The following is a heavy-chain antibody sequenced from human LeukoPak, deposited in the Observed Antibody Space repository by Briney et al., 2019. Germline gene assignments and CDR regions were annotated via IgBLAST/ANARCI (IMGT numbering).Heavy chain of an antibody. J-gene: IGHJ6*02. Sequence: ASVTVSYTASGYTFPRYDIHWVRQAPGPGLDWMGWMNPNSGNTGYAQKFQGRVTMTRNTSISTAYMELSSLRSEDTAVYYCARGSGLYPADYGYYYYYYGMDVWGQGTTVTVSS. CDR3: ARGSGLYPADYGYYYYYYGMDV. CDR1: GYTFPRYD. D-gene: IGHD6-19*01. CDR2: MNPNSGNT. V-gene: IGHV1-8*01.